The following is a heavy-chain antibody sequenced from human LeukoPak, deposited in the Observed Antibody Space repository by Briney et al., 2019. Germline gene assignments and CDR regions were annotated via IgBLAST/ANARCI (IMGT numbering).Heavy chain of an antibody. CDR3: ARDVLR. CDR2: INDSGST. V-gene: IGHV4-34*09. CDR1: GGSFSGYY. J-gene: IGHJ4*02. Sequence: SETLSLTCAVYGGSFSGYYWSWIRQPPGKGLEWIGEINDSGSTNYNPSLKSRVTMSVDTSRNQFSLKVNSVTAADTAVYYCARDVLRWGQGTLVTVSS.